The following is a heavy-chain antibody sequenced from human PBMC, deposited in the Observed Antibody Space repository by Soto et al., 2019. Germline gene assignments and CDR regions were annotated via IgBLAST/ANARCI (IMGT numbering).Heavy chain of an antibody. CDR2: ISGSGGST. Sequence: EVQLLESGGGLVQPGGSLRLSCVASGHTFHSYAMSWVRQAPGKGLEWVSGISGSGGSTYYADSMRGRFTISRDDSKNTLYLQMKSLRAEDTAVYYCAKVSRGIGVVPAALNWGQGTLVTVSS. D-gene: IGHD2-2*01. CDR1: GHTFHSYA. CDR3: AKVSRGIGVVPAALN. V-gene: IGHV3-23*01. J-gene: IGHJ4*02.